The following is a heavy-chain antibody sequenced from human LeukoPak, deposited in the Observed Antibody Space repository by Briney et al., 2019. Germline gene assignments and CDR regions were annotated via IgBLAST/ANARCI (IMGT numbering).Heavy chain of an antibody. D-gene: IGHD1-26*01. CDR2: TSYDGSNK. Sequence: GGSLRLSRAASGFTFISYGMHWVRQAPGKGLEWVAVTSYDGSNKYYADSVKGRFTISRDNSKNTLYLQMNSLRPEDTGVYYCARRDQTTGPEWELVRGWDYPLDYWGQGTLVTVSS. J-gene: IGHJ4*02. V-gene: IGHV3-30*19. CDR1: GFTFISYG. CDR3: ARRDQTTGPEWELVRGWDYPLDY.